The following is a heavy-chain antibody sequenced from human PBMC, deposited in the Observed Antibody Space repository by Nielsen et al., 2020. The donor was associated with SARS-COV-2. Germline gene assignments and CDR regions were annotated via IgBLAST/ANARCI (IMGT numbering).Heavy chain of an antibody. D-gene: IGHD3-22*01. Sequence: GESLKISCAASGFTFSSYGVRWVRQAPGKGLEWVAVISYDGSNKYYADSVKGRFTISRDNSKNTLYLQMNSLRAEDTAVYYCATDYYDSSGYLYFDYWGQGTLVTVSS. V-gene: IGHV3-30*03. CDR2: ISYDGSNK. CDR3: ATDYYDSSGYLYFDY. J-gene: IGHJ4*02. CDR1: GFTFSSYG.